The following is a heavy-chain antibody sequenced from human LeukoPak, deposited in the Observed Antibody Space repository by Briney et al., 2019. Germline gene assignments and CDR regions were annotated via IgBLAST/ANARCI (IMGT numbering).Heavy chain of an antibody. CDR2: IYPGDSDA. J-gene: IGHJ3*02. CDR1: GYSFTTYW. D-gene: IGHD2-21*02. CDR3: ARQGRIVVVTTTHDAFDI. V-gene: IGHV5-51*01. Sequence: KPGESLKISCTGFGYSFTTYWIGWVRQMPGKGLEWMGIIYPGDSDARYSPSFQGQVTISVDKSISTAYLQWSSLKASDTAMYYCARQGRIVVVTTTHDAFDIWGQGTVVTVSS.